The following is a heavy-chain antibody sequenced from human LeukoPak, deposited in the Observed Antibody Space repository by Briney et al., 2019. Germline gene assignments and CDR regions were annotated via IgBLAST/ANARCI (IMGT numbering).Heavy chain of an antibody. D-gene: IGHD3-22*01. V-gene: IGHV3-7*01. Sequence: GESLSLTCAASRSTFSTCWKSWVRQAPGKGLEWVANIKEDGSEKYYGDSVKGRFTISRDNAKNSLYLQMNSLRAEDTAVYYCARDSSGYQWGQGTLVTVSS. CDR3: ARDSSGYQ. CDR1: RSTFSTCW. CDR2: IKEDGSEK. J-gene: IGHJ4*02.